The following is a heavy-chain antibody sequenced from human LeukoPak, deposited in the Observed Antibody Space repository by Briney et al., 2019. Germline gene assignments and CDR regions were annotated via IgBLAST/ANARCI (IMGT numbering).Heavy chain of an antibody. CDR3: AKDDDSSGYYGY. J-gene: IGHJ4*02. D-gene: IGHD3-22*01. CDR2: ISYDGSNK. V-gene: IGHV3-30*18. CDR1: GFTFSSYG. Sequence: GGSLRLSCAAYGFTFSSYGMHWVRQAPGKGLEWVAVISYDGSNKYYADSVKGRFTISRDNSKNTLYLQMNSLRAEDTAVYYCAKDDDSSGYYGYWGQGTLVTVSS.